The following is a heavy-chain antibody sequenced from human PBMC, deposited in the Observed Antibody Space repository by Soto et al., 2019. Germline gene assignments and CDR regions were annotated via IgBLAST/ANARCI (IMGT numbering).Heavy chain of an antibody. CDR2: IYWDDDK. V-gene: IGHV2-5*02. Sequence: SGPTLVNPTQTLTLTCTFSGFSLNTSEMGVAWIRQPPGKALEWLALIYWDDDKRYSPSLKTRLTITKDTSKNQVVLTMTNVDPLDTATYYCAHRRTFRGWALFDYWGQGTLVTVSS. CDR1: GFSLNTSEMG. D-gene: IGHD6-19*01. J-gene: IGHJ4*02. CDR3: AHRRTFRGWALFDY.